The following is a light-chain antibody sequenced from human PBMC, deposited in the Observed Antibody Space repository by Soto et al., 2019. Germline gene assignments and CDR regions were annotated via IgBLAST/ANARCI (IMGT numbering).Light chain of an antibody. CDR1: SSNIGAGYD. V-gene: IGLV1-47*01. CDR3: ATWDDSLNGFYV. Sequence: QSVLTQAPSVSGAPGQRVTISCTGSSSNIGAGYDVHWYQQLPGTAPKLLIYRNNQRPSGVPDRFSGSKSGTSASLAISGLRSDDEADYFCATWDDSLNGFYVFGTGTKVTVL. CDR2: RNN. J-gene: IGLJ1*01.